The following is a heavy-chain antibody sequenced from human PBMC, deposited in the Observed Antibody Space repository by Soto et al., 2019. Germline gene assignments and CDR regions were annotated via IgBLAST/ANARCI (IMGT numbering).Heavy chain of an antibody. V-gene: IGHV3-33*08. CDR3: ASDVGYCSSTSCSVLDY. D-gene: IGHD2-2*01. CDR2: IWYDGSNK. Sequence: GGSLRLSCAASGFTFSSYGMHWVRQAPGKGLEWVAVIWYDGSNKYYADAVKGRFTISRDNSKDTQYLQMNSLRAEDTAVYYCASDVGYCSSTSCSVLDYWGQGTLVTVSS. CDR1: GFTFSSYG. J-gene: IGHJ4*02.